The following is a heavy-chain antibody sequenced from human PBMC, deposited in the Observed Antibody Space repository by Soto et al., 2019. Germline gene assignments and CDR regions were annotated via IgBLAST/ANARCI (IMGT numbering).Heavy chain of an antibody. CDR3: ASNSYGYTFYDD. J-gene: IGHJ4*02. CDR2: IYYSGST. CDR1: GVSISSGDYY. D-gene: IGHD5-18*01. Sequence: QVQLQESGPGLVKPSQTLSLTCTVSGVSISSGDYYWSWIRQPPGKGLEWIGYIYYSGSTYYNPSLKSRGTISVDTSKNQDSLKLSSVTAADTAVYYCASNSYGYTFYDDWGQGTLVTVSS. V-gene: IGHV4-30-4*01.